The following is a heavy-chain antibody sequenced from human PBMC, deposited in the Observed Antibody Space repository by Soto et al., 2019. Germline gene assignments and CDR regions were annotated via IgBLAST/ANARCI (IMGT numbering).Heavy chain of an antibody. CDR1: GFTFCNYG. CDR2: ISYDGGYE. J-gene: IGHJ6*02. V-gene: IGHV3-30*03. CDR3: ARRNNGMDV. Sequence: GGSLRLSCAASGFTFCNYGMHWVRQAPGKGLEWVAVISYDGGYEYYADSVKGRFTISRDNSKNTLYLQMNSLRADDTAVFYCARRNNGMDVWGQGTTVTVSS.